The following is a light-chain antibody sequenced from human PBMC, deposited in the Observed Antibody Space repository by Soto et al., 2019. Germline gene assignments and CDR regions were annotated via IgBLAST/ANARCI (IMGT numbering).Light chain of an antibody. CDR1: QNVDNY. CDR2: DAS. Sequence: ETVLTQSPATLSLSPGERATLSCRASQNVDNYLAWYQQKPGQAPRLLIYDASNRATGIPARFTGSGSGTDFTLTISSLEPEDFAVYYCQQRGEWPPFTFGPGTTVDIK. J-gene: IGKJ3*01. CDR3: QQRGEWPPFT. V-gene: IGKV3-11*01.